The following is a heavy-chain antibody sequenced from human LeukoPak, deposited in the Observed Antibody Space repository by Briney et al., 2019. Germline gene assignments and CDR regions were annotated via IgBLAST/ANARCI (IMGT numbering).Heavy chain of an antibody. CDR1: GYTFTGYY. CDR2: INPNSGGT. J-gene: IGHJ5*02. D-gene: IGHD1-14*01. V-gene: IGHV1-2*02. CDR3: ARSNRPQPEHAENWFDP. Sequence: ASVKVSCKASGYTFTGYYMHWVRQAPGQGLEWMGWINPNSGGTNYAQKFQGRVTMTRDTSISTAYMELSRLRSDDTAVYYCARSNRPQPEHAENWFDPWGQGTLVTVSP.